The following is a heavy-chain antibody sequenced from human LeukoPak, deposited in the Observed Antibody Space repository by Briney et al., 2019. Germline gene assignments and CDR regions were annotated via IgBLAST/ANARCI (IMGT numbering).Heavy chain of an antibody. Sequence: GRSLRLSCAASGFTFSSYGMHWVRQAPGKGLEWVAVISYDGSEKYYADSVKGRFTISRDNSKSTLYLEMNSLRAEDTAVYYCAKGLNYHDTSGAFDYWGQGTLVTVSS. CDR1: GFTFSSYG. J-gene: IGHJ4*02. D-gene: IGHD3-22*01. V-gene: IGHV3-30*18. CDR3: AKGLNYHDTSGAFDY. CDR2: ISYDGSEK.